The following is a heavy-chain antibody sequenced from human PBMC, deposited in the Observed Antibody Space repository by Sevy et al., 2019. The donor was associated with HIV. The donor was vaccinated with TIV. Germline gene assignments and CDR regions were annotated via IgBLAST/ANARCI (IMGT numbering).Heavy chain of an antibody. V-gene: IGHV3-49*03. D-gene: IGHD2-2*01. Sequence: GGSLRLSCTASGFTFGDYAMSWFRQAPGKGLEWVGFIRSKAYGGTTEYAGSVKGRFTISRDDSKSIAYLQMNSLKTEETAVYYWTREQGYCSSTSCYGGYYYYGMDVWGQGTTVTVSS. J-gene: IGHJ6*02. CDR1: GFTFGDYA. CDR2: IRSKAYGGTT. CDR3: TREQGYCSSTSCYGGYYYYGMDV.